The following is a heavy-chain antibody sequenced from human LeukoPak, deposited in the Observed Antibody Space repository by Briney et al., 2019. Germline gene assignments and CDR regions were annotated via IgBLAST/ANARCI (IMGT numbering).Heavy chain of an antibody. CDR1: GFTFSDYY. J-gene: IGHJ4*02. D-gene: IGHD3-22*01. Sequence: GGSLRLSCAASGFTFSDYYLSWVRQAPGKGLEWVSFISPSSSYTNYADSVKGRFTISRDNAKNSLYLQMSSLRDEDTAVYYCARLWGGSSGYYYWGQGTLVTVSS. CDR3: ARLWGGSSGYYY. CDR2: ISPSSSYT. V-gene: IGHV3-11*03.